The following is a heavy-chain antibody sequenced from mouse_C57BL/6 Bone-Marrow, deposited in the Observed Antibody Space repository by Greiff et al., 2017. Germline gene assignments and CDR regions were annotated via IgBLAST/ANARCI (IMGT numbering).Heavy chain of an antibody. J-gene: IGHJ3*01. CDR1: GYTFTSYW. CDR2: IHPNSGST. V-gene: IGHV1-64*01. Sequence: QVQLQQSGAELVKPGASVKLSCKASGYTFTSYWMHWVKQRPGQGLEWIGMIHPNSGSTNYNEKFKSKATLTVDKSSSTAYMQLSSLTSEDSAVYDCARESDDYVFAYWGQGTLVTVSA. D-gene: IGHD2-13*01. CDR3: ARESDDYVFAY.